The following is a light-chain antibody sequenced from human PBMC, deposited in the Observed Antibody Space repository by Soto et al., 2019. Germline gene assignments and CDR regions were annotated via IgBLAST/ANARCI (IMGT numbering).Light chain of an antibody. CDR1: QNIGSW. J-gene: IGKJ4*01. V-gene: IGKV1-12*01. CDR3: LQANKFPVT. Sequence: DIPMTQSPSSVSASIGDRVTITCRASQNIGSWLAWYQQMPGEAPKLLISPTSHLSPGAPSRFSGSGSGTDFTLTITSLQPEDFATYFCLQANKFPVTFGGGTKVE. CDR2: PTS.